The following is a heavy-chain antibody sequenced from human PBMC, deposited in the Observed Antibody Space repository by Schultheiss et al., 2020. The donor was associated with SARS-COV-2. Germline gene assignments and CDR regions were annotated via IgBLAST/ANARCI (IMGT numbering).Heavy chain of an antibody. Sequence: GGSLRLSCAASGFTFSSYGMSWVRQAPGKGLEWVSYISSSGSTIYYADSVKGRFTISRDNAKNSLYLQMNSLRAEDTAVYYCARASRVVVAATPFDYWGQGTLVTVSS. V-gene: IGHV3-48*04. CDR3: ARASRVVVAATPFDY. CDR2: ISSSGSTI. D-gene: IGHD2-15*01. J-gene: IGHJ4*02. CDR1: GFTFSSYG.